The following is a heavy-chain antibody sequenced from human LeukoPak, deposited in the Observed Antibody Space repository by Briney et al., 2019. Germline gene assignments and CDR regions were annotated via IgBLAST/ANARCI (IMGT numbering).Heavy chain of an antibody. V-gene: IGHV3-7*01. D-gene: IGHD3-22*01. CDR2: IKQDGSEK. J-gene: IGHJ4*02. CDR1: GFSFSSYW. Sequence: GGSLRLSCAASGFSFSSYWMSWVRQAPGKGLEWVANIKQDGSEKYYVDSVKGRFTISRDNAKNSLYLQINSLRAEDTAVYYCARDLNYYDSSGYYNYWGQGSLVTLYS. CDR3: ARDLNYYDSSGYYNY.